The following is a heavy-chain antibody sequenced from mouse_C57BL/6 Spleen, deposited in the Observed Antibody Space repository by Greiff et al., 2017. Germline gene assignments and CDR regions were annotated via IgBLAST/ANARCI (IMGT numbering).Heavy chain of an antibody. D-gene: IGHD4-1*01. J-gene: IGHJ2*01. CDR3: ARNSGTVYDD. CDR1: GFSLTSYG. V-gene: IGHV2-2*01. CDR2: IGSGGNT. Sequence: VQLLQSGPGLVQPSPSLSITCTVSGFSLTSYGVHWVRQSPGQGLEWLGVIGSGGNTDYNAAFISRLSISKDNSKSHVFFKMHSLQADDTAIYYCARNSGTVYDDWGQGTTLTVSS.